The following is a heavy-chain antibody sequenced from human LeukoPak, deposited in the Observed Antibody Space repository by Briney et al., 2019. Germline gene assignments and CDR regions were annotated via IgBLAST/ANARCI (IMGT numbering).Heavy chain of an antibody. Sequence: PSETLSLTCAVSGYSISSGYYWGWIRQPPGKGLEWIGRVYSSGFTEYNLSLDGRVTMSIETSKSQFSLKLDSVTAADTAAYYCARVHIVTGTYFDSWGQGALVTVSS. J-gene: IGHJ4*02. CDR1: GYSISSGYY. CDR3: ARVHIVTGTYFDS. D-gene: IGHD3-10*01. V-gene: IGHV4-38-2*01. CDR2: VYSSGFT.